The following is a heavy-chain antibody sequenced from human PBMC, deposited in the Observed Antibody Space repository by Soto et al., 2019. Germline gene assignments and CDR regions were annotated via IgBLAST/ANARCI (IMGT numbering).Heavy chain of an antibody. CDR3: ARERTSKGGLDI. J-gene: IGHJ6*02. V-gene: IGHV3-74*01. Sequence: QPGGSLRLSCAASGFTFSSDWMNWVRQSPGKGLEWVSRIISGGTRVSYADSVKGRFPITRDNAKNTLYLEMHSLTVDDTAVYYCARERTSKGGLDIWGQGTTVTVSS. CDR1: GFTFSSDW. CDR2: IISGGTRV.